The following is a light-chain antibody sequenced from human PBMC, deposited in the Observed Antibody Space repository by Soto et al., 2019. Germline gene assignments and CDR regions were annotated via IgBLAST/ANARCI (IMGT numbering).Light chain of an antibody. CDR2: EVS. J-gene: IGLJ1*01. CDR1: SSDVGGYNY. Sequence: QSVLTQPASVSGSPGQSITISCTGTSSDVGGYNYVSWYQQHPGKAPKLVIYEVSNRPSGVSNHFSGSKSGNTASLTISGLQAEDEADYHCSSYTTSITVFGTGTKVTVL. V-gene: IGLV2-14*01. CDR3: SSYTTSITV.